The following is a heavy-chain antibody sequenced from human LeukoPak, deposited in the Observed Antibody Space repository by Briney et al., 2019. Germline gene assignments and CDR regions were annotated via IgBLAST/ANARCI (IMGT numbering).Heavy chain of an antibody. J-gene: IGHJ5*02. Sequence: GGSLRLSCAASGFTFSSYSMNWVRQTPGKGLEWVSSISGSGGSTYYADSVKGRFTISRDNSKNTLYLQMNSLRAEDTAVYYYAKDLSGGSNWFDPWGQGTLVTVSS. V-gene: IGHV3-23*01. CDR2: ISGSGGST. CDR1: GFTFSSYS. CDR3: AKDLSGGSNWFDP. D-gene: IGHD3-10*01.